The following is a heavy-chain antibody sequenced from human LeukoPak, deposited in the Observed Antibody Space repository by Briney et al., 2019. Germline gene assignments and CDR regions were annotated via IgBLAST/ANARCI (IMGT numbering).Heavy chain of an antibody. CDR1: GFTFSSYE. D-gene: IGHD2/OR15-2a*01. V-gene: IGHV3-48*03. Sequence: QPRGSLRLSCAASGFTFSSYEMNWVRQAPGKGLEWVSYISSSGSTIYYADSVKGRFTISRDNAKNSVYLQMNSLRAEDTAVYYCARDSSTFFDYWGQGTPVTVSS. CDR3: ARDSSTFFDY. J-gene: IGHJ4*02. CDR2: ISSSGSTI.